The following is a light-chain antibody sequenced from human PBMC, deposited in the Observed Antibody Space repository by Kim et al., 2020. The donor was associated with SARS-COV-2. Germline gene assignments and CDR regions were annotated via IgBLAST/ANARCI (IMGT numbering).Light chain of an antibody. CDR3: QAWDSTWV. J-gene: IGLJ2*01. CDR1: KIGDKY. V-gene: IGLV3-1*01. CDR2: QDS. Sequence: SYELTQPPSVSVSPGQTASITCAGDKIGDKYACWYQQKPGQSPVLVIYQDSKRPSGIPERFSGSNSGNTATLTISGTEAMDEADYYCQAWDSTWVFGGGTKLTVL.